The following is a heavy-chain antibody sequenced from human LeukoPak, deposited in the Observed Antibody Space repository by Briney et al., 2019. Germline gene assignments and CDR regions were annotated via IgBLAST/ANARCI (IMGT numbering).Heavy chain of an antibody. Sequence: ATVKVSCKASGYTFTSYGISWVRQAPGQGLEWMGWISAYNGNTNYAQKLQGRVTMTTDTSTSTAYMELRSLRSDDTAVYYCARVWGEGGGYQLLHSDYWGQGTLVTVSS. V-gene: IGHV1-18*01. CDR2: ISAYNGNT. CDR1: GYTFTSYG. J-gene: IGHJ4*02. D-gene: IGHD2-2*01. CDR3: ARVWGEGGGYQLLHSDY.